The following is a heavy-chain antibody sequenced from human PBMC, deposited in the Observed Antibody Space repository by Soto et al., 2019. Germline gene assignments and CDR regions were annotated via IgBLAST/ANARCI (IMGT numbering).Heavy chain of an antibody. J-gene: IGHJ3*02. CDR3: SRDTANDAFDI. V-gene: IGHV1-69*13. CDR1: GYTFTSYG. Sequence: PVKVSCKASGYTFTSYGISWVRQAHGQGLEWMGGIIPIFGKANYAQKFQGRVTITADESTSTAYMELSSLRSEDTAVYYCSRDTANDAFDIWGQGAMVTVSS. D-gene: IGHD6-25*01. CDR2: IIPIFGKA.